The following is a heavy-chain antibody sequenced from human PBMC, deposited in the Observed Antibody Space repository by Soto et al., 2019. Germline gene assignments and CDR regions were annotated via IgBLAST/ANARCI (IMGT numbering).Heavy chain of an antibody. D-gene: IGHD2-2*01. CDR1: GYSISSGNY. V-gene: IGHV4-38-2*01. Sequence: SETLSLTCAVSGYSISSGNYWAWIRQPPGRGLEWIGSLYHIGSTHYNTSLKSRVTISVDTSKNHFSLELSSVTAADTAKYYCRSSTSCYDESCVDGWGQVTMVT. J-gene: IGHJ6*02. CDR3: RSSTSCYDESCVDG. CDR2: LYHIGST.